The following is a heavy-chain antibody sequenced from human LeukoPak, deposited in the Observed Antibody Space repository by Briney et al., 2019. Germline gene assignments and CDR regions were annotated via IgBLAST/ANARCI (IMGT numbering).Heavy chain of an antibody. CDR2: IGTTGNYI. Sequence: GGSLRLSCAASGFTFSNYLMNWVRQAPGKGLEWVSSIGTTGNYIYYSDSVKGRFTISRDNAKDSLFLQMNSLRTEDTGVYYCARDVYYYDSSAYYYFDYWGQGTLVAVSS. J-gene: IGHJ4*02. CDR1: GFTFSNYL. V-gene: IGHV3-21*01. D-gene: IGHD3-22*01. CDR3: ARDVYYYDSSAYYYFDY.